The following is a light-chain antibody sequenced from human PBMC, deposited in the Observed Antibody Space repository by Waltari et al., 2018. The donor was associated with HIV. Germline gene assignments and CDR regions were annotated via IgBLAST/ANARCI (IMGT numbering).Light chain of an antibody. Sequence: QSVLTQPPSVSGAPGQRVTISCTGSSPTIGAGYDLPWYQPLPGTAPKLLIYGNSNRPSGVPDRFSGSKSGTSASLAITGLQAEDEADYYCQSYDSSLSGSVFGGGTKLTVL. V-gene: IGLV1-40*01. CDR2: GNS. CDR1: SPTIGAGYD. J-gene: IGLJ2*01. CDR3: QSYDSSLSGSV.